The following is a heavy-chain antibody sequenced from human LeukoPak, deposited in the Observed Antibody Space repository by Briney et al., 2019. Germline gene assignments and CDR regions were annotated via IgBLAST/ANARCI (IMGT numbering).Heavy chain of an antibody. Sequence: ASVKVSCKASGYTFTSYGISWVRQAPGRGLEWMGWISAYNGNTNYAQKLQGRVTMTTDTSTSTAYMELRSLRSDDTAVYYCARDQDIVVLPAANFYNWFDPWGQGTLVTVSS. V-gene: IGHV1-18*01. CDR2: ISAYNGNT. J-gene: IGHJ5*02. CDR1: GYTFTSYG. CDR3: ARDQDIVVLPAANFYNWFDP. D-gene: IGHD2-2*01.